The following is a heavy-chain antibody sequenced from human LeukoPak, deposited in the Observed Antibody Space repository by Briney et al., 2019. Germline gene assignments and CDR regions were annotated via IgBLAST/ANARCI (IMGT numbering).Heavy chain of an antibody. CDR2: ISYDGSNK. CDR3: ARDPYYDFWSGSSGAFDI. V-gene: IGHV3-30*04. D-gene: IGHD3-3*01. J-gene: IGHJ3*02. Sequence: PGGSLRLSCGASGFIFSTYAVHWVRQAPGKGVEWVADISYDGSNKYYADSVKGRFTISRDNSKNTLYLQMNRLRAEDTAVYYCARDPYYDFWSGSSGAFDIWGQGTMVTVSS. CDR1: GFIFSTYA.